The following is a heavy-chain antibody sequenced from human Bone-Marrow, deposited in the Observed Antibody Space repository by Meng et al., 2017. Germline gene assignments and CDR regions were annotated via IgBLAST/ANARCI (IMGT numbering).Heavy chain of an antibody. CDR1: GFTFDDYG. CDR2: INWNGGST. CDR3: ARVSRGSYLD. V-gene: IGHV3-20*04. D-gene: IGHD1-26*01. Sequence: GESLKISCAASGFTFDDYGMSWVRQAPGKGLEWVSGINWNGGSTGYADSVKGRFTISRDNAKSSLYLQMNSLRAEDTALYYCARVSRGSYLDWGQGTLVTVSS. J-gene: IGHJ4*02.